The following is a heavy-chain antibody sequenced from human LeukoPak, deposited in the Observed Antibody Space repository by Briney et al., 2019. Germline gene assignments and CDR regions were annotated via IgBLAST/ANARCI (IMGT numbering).Heavy chain of an antibody. CDR2: IKPDGSEK. CDR1: GFTFGTYW. Sequence: GGSLRLSCAASGFTFGTYWMTWVRQAPGKGLEWVANIKPDGSEKYYVDSVKGRFTISRGNAKNSLDLQMNSLRAEDTAVYYCARSSWGMDVWGQGTTVTVSS. J-gene: IGHJ6*02. CDR3: ARSSWGMDV. V-gene: IGHV3-7*01. D-gene: IGHD6-6*01.